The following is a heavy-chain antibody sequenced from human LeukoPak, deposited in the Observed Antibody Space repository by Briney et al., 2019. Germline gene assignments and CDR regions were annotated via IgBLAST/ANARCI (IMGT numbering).Heavy chain of an antibody. CDR1: GFTFSSYS. CDR2: ISSSSSYI. CDR3: ARGGSSSFSFDY. Sequence: GGSLRLSCAASGFTFSSYSMNWVRQAPGKGLEWDSSISSSSSYIYYADSVKGRFTISRDNAKNSLYLQMNSLRAEDTAAYYCARGGSSSFSFDYWGQGTLVTVSS. V-gene: IGHV3-21*01. J-gene: IGHJ4*02. D-gene: IGHD6-13*01.